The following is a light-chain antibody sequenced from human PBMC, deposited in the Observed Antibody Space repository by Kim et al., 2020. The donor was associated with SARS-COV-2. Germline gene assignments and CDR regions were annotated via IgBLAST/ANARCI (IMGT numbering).Light chain of an antibody. J-gene: IGLJ3*02. V-gene: IGLV2-18*02. CDR2: AVN. Sequence: QSALTQPPSVSGSPGQSVTISCTGTSSDVGNYNRVSWYQQPPGTAPTLMIYAVNNRPSGVPDRFSGSKSGNTASLTISELQAEDEADYYCSSYTSINTWVFGGGTQLTVL. CDR3: SSYTSINTWV. CDR1: SSDVGNYNR.